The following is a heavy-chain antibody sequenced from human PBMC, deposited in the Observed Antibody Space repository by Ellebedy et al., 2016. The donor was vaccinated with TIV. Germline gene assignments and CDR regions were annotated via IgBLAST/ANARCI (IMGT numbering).Heavy chain of an antibody. D-gene: IGHD1-20*01. CDR2: ISSSSSTI. J-gene: IGHJ5*02. Sequence: GGSLRLSXAASGFTFSDYYMSWIRQAPGKGLEWVSYISSSSSTIYYADSVKGRFTISRDNAKNSLYLQMNSLGDEDTAVYYCARHNSRRGFDPWGQGTLVTVSS. CDR1: GFTFSDYY. CDR3: ARHNSRRGFDP. V-gene: IGHV3-11*04.